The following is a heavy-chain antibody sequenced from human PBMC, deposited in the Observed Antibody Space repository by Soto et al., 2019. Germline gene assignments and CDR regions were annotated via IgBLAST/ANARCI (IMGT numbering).Heavy chain of an antibody. CDR2: IYYSGST. CDR3: ARASDYGSGSYYNDY. J-gene: IGHJ4*02. CDR1: GGSISSGDYY. D-gene: IGHD3-10*01. Sequence: PSETLSLTCTVSGGSISSGDYYWSWIRQPPGKGLEWIGYIYYSGSTYYNPSLKSRVTISVDTSKSQFSLKLSSVTAADTAVYYCARASDYGSGSYYNDYWGQGTLVTVSS. V-gene: IGHV4-30-4*01.